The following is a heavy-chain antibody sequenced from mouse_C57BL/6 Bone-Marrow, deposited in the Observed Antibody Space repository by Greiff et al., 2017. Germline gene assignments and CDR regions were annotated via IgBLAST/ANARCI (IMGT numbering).Heavy chain of an antibody. CDR2: ISGGGGNT. Sequence: EVKLVESGGGLVKPGGSLKLSCAASGFTFSSYTMSWVRQTPEKRLEWVATISGGGGNTYYPDSVKGRFTISRDNAKNTLYLQMSSLRSEDTALYYCARQRGYGSYWYFDVWGTGTTVTVSS. J-gene: IGHJ1*03. V-gene: IGHV5-9*01. CDR3: ARQRGYGSYWYFDV. CDR1: GFTFSSYT. D-gene: IGHD1-1*02.